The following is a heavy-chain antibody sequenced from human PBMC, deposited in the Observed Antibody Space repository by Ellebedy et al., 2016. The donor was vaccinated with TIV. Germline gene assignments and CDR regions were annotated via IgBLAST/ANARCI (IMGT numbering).Heavy chain of an antibody. Sequence: GESLKISCAASGFTFSSYAMNWVRQAPGKGLEWVSGLSGSGDGTYYAASVKGRFSISRDNSKNTLFLQMNSLRVEDTALYYCAKEVGVHGTPYFDSWGQGTLVPVSS. J-gene: IGHJ4*02. CDR3: AKEVGVHGTPYFDS. CDR2: LSGSGDGT. V-gene: IGHV3-23*01. D-gene: IGHD3-22*01. CDR1: GFTFSSYA.